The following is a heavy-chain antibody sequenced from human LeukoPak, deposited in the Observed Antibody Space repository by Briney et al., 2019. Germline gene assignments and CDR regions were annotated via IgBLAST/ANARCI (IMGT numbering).Heavy chain of an antibody. CDR1: GFAFSVYE. D-gene: IGHD4-17*01. Sequence: GGSLRLSCAASGFAFSVYEMYWVRQAQGKGLASVSYISSSGGTRYYADSVKGRFTISRDNAKNSLYLQMNSLRAEDTAVYYCATLTVASSFDYWGQGTLVTVSS. CDR3: ATLTVASSFDY. J-gene: IGHJ4*02. V-gene: IGHV3-48*03. CDR2: ISSSGGTR.